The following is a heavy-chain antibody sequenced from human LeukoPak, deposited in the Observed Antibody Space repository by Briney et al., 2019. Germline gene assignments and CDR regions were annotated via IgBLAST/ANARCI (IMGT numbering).Heavy chain of an antibody. CDR3: ARHVVGAIYGFDP. CDR1: GGSISSYY. CDR2: IYYSGST. V-gene: IGHV4-59*08. D-gene: IGHD1-26*01. J-gene: IGHJ5*02. Sequence: SETLSLTCTVSGGSISSYYWSWIRQPPGKGLEWIGYIYYSGSTNYNPSLKSRVTISVDTSKNQFSLKLRSVTAADTAVYYCARHVVGAIYGFDPGGQGTLVTVSS.